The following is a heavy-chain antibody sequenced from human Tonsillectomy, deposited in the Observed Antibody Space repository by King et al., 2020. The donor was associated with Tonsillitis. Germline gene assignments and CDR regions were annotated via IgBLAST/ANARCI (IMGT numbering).Heavy chain of an antibody. CDR3: ARRSEGGSSGYYYVPGDY. J-gene: IGHJ4*02. V-gene: IGHV5-51*01. CDR2: IYPGDSDT. D-gene: IGHD3-22*01. Sequence: GQLVQSGAEVKKPGESLKISCKGSGYSFTSYWIGWVRQMPGKGLEWMGIIYPGDSDTRYSASFQGQVTISADKSISTAYLQWSSLKASDTAMYYCARRSEGGSSGYYYVPGDYWGQGTLVTVSS. CDR1: GYSFTSYW.